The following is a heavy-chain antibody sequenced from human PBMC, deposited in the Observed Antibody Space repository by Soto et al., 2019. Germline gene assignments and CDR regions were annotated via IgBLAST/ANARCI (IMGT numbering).Heavy chain of an antibody. J-gene: IGHJ4*02. CDR2: IYYSGST. CDR1: GGSISSSRSY. Sequence: SETLSLTCTVSGGSISSSRSYWGWIRQPPGKGLECIGSIYYSGSTYYSPSLKSRVTISVDTSKNQFSLKLSSVTAADTAVYYCARRGLVGATTFDVWGQGTLVTVSS. V-gene: IGHV4-39*01. CDR3: ARRGLVGATTFDV. D-gene: IGHD1-26*01.